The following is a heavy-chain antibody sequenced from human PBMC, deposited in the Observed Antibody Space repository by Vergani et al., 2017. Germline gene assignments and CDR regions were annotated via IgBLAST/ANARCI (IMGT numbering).Heavy chain of an antibody. CDR2: IYYSGRT. CDR3: ARHISRDEYNIKDDAFDI. J-gene: IGHJ3*02. D-gene: IGHD5-24*01. CDR1: GGSISSSSYY. V-gene: IGHV4-39*01. Sequence: QLQLQESGPGLVKPSETLSLTCTVSGGSISSSSYYWGCIRQPPGKGLEWIGSIYYSGRTYYTPSLKSRVTISVDTSKNQFSLKLSSVTAADTAVYYCARHISRDEYNIKDDAFDIGGQGTMVTVSS.